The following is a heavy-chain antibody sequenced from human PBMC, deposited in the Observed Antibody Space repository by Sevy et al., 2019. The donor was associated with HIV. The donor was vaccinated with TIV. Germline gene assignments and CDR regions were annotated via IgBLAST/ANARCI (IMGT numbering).Heavy chain of an antibody. CDR2: ISGSGGST. CDR1: GFTFSSYA. CDR3: AKHSTYSSSWYADFDAFDI. V-gene: IGHV3-23*01. D-gene: IGHD6-13*01. J-gene: IGHJ3*02. Sequence: GGSLRLSCAASGFTFSSYAMSWVRQAPGKGLEWVSAISGSGGSTYYADSVKGRFTISRDNSKNTLYLKMNSLRAEDTAVYYCAKHSTYSSSWYADFDAFDIWGQGTMVTVSS.